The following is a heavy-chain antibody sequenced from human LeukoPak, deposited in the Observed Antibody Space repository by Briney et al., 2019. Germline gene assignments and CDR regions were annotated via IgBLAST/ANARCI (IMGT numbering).Heavy chain of an antibody. Sequence: SETLSLTCTVSGGSISSYYWSWIRQPPGKGLGWIGYIYYSVSTNYNPSLQSRVTISVDTSKNQFSLKLSSVTAADTAVYYCAREFLGYCSSTSCYRNAFDIWGQGTMVTVSS. CDR1: GGSISSYY. CDR3: AREFLGYCSSTSCYRNAFDI. D-gene: IGHD2-2*01. J-gene: IGHJ3*02. V-gene: IGHV4-59*01. CDR2: IYYSVST.